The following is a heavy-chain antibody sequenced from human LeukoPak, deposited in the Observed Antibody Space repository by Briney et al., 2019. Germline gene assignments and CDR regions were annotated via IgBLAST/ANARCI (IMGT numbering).Heavy chain of an antibody. D-gene: IGHD3-10*02. CDR3: AELGITMIGGV. Sequence: PGGSLRLSCAASGFTFSSYAMHWVRQAPGKGLERVAVISYDGSNKYYADSVKGRFTISRDNAKNSLYLQMNSLRAGDTAVYYCAELGITMIGGVWGKGTTVTISS. CDR2: ISYDGSNK. CDR1: GFTFSSYA. J-gene: IGHJ6*04. V-gene: IGHV3-30*04.